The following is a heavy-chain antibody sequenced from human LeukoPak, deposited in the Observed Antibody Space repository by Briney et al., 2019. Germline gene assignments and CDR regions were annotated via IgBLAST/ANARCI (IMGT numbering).Heavy chain of an antibody. CDR1: GFTFSTYA. CDR3: AKDRWRDGYNDY. J-gene: IGHJ4*02. Sequence: PGGSLRLSCAASGFTFSTYAMSWVRQAPGKGLGWVSTISSSGGSTYYADSVKGRFTISRDNSKNTLCLQMNSLRAEDTAIYYCAKDRWRDGYNDYWGQGTLVTVSS. CDR2: ISSSGGST. V-gene: IGHV3-23*01. D-gene: IGHD5-24*01.